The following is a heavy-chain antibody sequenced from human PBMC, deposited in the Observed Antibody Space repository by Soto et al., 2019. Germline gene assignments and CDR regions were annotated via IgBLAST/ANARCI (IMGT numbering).Heavy chain of an antibody. CDR2: ISSSSSYI. CDR3: ARDGDKGGYYYYYYMDV. D-gene: IGHD3-3*01. CDR1: GFTFSSYS. J-gene: IGHJ6*03. Sequence: EVQLVESGGGLVKPGGSLRLSCAASGFTFSSYSMNWVRQAPGKGLEWVSSISSSSSYIYYADSVKGRFTISRDNAKNSLYLQMNSLRAEDTAVYYCARDGDKGGYYYYYYMDVWGKGTTVTVSS. V-gene: IGHV3-21*01.